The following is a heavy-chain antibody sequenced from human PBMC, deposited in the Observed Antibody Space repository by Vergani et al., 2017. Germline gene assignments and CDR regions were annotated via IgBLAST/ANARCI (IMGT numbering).Heavy chain of an antibody. V-gene: IGHV3-33*01. D-gene: IGHD5-24*01. Sequence: QVQLVESGGGVVQPGRSLRLSCAASGFTFSSYGMHWVRQAPGKGLEWVAVIWYDGSNKYYADSVKGRFTISIDNSKNTLYLQMNSLRAEDTAVYYCARDGYKAYFDYWGQGTLVTVSS. CDR2: IWYDGSNK. CDR3: ARDGYKAYFDY. J-gene: IGHJ4*02. CDR1: GFTFSSYG.